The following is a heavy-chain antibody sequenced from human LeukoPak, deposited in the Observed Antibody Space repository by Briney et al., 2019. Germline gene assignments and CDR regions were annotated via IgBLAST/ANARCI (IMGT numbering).Heavy chain of an antibody. J-gene: IGHJ4*02. Sequence: GASVKVSCKASGYTFTSYYMHWVRQAPGRGLEWMGIINPSGGSTSYAQKFQGRVTMTRDTSTSTVYMELSSLRSEDTAVYYCARGALGYYDSSGYYYKYYFDYWGQGTLVTVSS. CDR2: INPSGGST. V-gene: IGHV1-46*01. D-gene: IGHD3-22*01. CDR3: ARGALGYYDSSGYYYKYYFDY. CDR1: GYTFTSYY.